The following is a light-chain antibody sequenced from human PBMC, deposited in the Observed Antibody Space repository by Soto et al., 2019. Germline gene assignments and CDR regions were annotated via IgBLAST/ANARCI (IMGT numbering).Light chain of an antibody. Sequence: EIVMTQSPATLSVSPGERATLSCRASQSVSSNLAWYQQKPGRAPRLLIYGASTRATGMPARFSGSGSGTEFTLTISSLQSEDFAVYYCQQRSNWPRVTFGQGTRLEIK. CDR1: QSVSSN. CDR2: GAS. V-gene: IGKV3-15*01. J-gene: IGKJ5*01. CDR3: QQRSNWPRVT.